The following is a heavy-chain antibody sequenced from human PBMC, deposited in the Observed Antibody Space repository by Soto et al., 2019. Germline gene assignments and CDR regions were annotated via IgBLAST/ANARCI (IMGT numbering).Heavy chain of an antibody. CDR2: IIPIFGTA. D-gene: IGHD2-15*01. J-gene: IGHJ4*02. CDR1: GGTFSSYA. V-gene: IGHV1-69*13. CDR3: AKGVCGGSCYLMDTAMVSFDY. Sequence: SVKVSCKASGGTFSSYAISWVRQAPGQGLEWMGGIIPIFGTANYAQKFQGRVTITADESTSTAYMELSSLRSEDTAVYYCAKGVCGGSCYLMDTAMVSFDYWGQGTLVTVSS.